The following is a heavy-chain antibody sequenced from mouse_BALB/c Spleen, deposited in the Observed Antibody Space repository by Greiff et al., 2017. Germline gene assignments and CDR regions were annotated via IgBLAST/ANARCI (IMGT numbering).Heavy chain of an antibody. CDR2: IYPGDGDT. Sequence: QVQLKESGPELVKPGASVKISCKASGYAFSSSWMNWVKQRPGQGLEWIGRIYPGDGDTNYNGKFKGKAKLTADKSSSTAYMQLSSLTSMDSAVYFCARDGNYLAWFAYWGQGTLVTVSA. CDR3: ARDGNYLAWFAY. D-gene: IGHD2-1*01. V-gene: IGHV1-82*01. J-gene: IGHJ3*01. CDR1: GYAFSSSW.